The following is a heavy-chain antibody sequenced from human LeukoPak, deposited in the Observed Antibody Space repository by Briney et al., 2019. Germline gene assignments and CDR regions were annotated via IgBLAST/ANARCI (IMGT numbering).Heavy chain of an antibody. CDR2: ISGSGGST. CDR1: GFTFSSYG. J-gene: IGHJ4*02. Sequence: GGTLRLSCAASGFTFSSYGMSWVRQAPGKGLEWVSAISGSGGSTYYADSVKGRFTISRDNSENTLYLQMNSLRAEDTAVYYCAKGHSSGSYYDYWGQGTLVTVSS. CDR3: AKGHSSGSYYDY. V-gene: IGHV3-23*01. D-gene: IGHD3-10*01.